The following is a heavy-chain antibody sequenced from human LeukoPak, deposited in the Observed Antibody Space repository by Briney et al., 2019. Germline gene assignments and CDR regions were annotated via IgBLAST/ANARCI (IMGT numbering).Heavy chain of an antibody. CDR3: ASSDYFSY. Sequence: ASVKVSCKVSGYTLADLSMYWVRQAPGKGREWMGGFDPDGDTIYAQKFQGRFTMTEDTSTDTAYMELSSLRSDDTAIYYCASSDYFSYWGQGTLVTVSS. CDR1: GYTLADLS. CDR2: FDPDGDT. J-gene: IGHJ4*02. V-gene: IGHV1-24*01.